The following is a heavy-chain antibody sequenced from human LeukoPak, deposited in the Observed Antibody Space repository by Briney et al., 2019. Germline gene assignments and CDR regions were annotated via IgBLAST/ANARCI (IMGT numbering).Heavy chain of an antibody. CDR3: ARALTGTSWFDP. V-gene: IGHV1-69*05. Sequence: SVKVSCKASGGTFSSYAISWVRQAPGQGLEWMGGIIPIFGTANYAQKFQGRVTITTDESTSTAYMGLSSLRSEDTAVYYCARALTGTSWFDPWGQGTLVTVSS. J-gene: IGHJ5*02. D-gene: IGHD1-20*01. CDR2: IIPIFGTA. CDR1: GGTFSSYA.